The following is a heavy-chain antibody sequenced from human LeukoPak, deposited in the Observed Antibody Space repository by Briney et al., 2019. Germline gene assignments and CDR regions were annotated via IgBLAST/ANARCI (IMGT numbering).Heavy chain of an antibody. J-gene: IGHJ4*02. Sequence: PGGSLRLSCAASGFTFSSYGMHWVRQAPGKGLEWVAVIWYDGSNKYYADSVKGRFTISRDNSKNTLYLQMNSLRAEDTAVYYCARDRRFGELSLGFWGQGTLVTVSS. V-gene: IGHV3-33*01. CDR2: IWYDGSNK. CDR3: ARDRRFGELSLGF. CDR1: GFTFSSYG. D-gene: IGHD3-10*01.